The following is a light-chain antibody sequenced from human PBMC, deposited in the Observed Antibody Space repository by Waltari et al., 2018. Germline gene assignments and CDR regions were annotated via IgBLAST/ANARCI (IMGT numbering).Light chain of an antibody. CDR1: QTVSRK. CDR3: QQYNYWPPGT. CDR2: DAT. Sequence: EIVMTQSPATLSVSPGERATLSCRASQTVSRKLGWYQQKPGQAPRLLIYDATTRATGIPARFSGTGSGTEFSLTISILQSEDFAVYYCQQYNYWPPGTFGQGTKVEIK. V-gene: IGKV3-15*01. J-gene: IGKJ1*01.